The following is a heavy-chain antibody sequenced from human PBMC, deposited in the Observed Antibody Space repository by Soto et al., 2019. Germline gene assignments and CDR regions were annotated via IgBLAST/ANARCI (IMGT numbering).Heavy chain of an antibody. V-gene: IGHV4-39*01. CDR2: IHYSGTT. D-gene: IGHD6-13*01. CDR3: ARPVGVEQQLVHDAFDI. J-gene: IGHJ3*02. CDR1: GVYLSCSNCY. Sequence: SETLSLTCTVSGVYLSCSNCYWGWVRQPPGKGLEAIGNIHYSGTTYYNQSLKSRVTISVDTSKNQFSLKLSSVTAADTAVYYCARPVGVEQQLVHDAFDIWGQGTMVTVSS.